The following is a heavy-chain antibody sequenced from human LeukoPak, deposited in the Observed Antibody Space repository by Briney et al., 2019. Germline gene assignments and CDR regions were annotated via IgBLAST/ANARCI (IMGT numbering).Heavy chain of an antibody. CDR1: GFTFSDHA. Sequence: GRSLRLSCTASGFTFSDHAMHWVRQAPGKGLEWVTVISYHARDQFYADSVKGRFTISRDNSKNTLYLRMNSLRAEDTAVYYCAKDKGGSYYPAYFDYWGQGTLVTVSS. V-gene: IGHV3-30*04. D-gene: IGHD1-26*01. CDR3: AKDKGGSYYPAYFDY. J-gene: IGHJ4*02. CDR2: ISYHARDQ.